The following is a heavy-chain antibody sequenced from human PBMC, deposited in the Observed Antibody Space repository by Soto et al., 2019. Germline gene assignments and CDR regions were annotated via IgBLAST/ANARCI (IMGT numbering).Heavy chain of an antibody. D-gene: IGHD5-18*01. CDR1: GYTFTSYD. CDR3: ARVPSNHDPSDTAMVPHFDY. CDR2: MNPNSGNT. V-gene: IGHV1-8*01. Sequence: ASVKVSCKASGYTFTSYDINWVRQATGQGLEWMGWMNPNSGNTGYAQKFQGRVTMTRNTSISTAYMELSSLRSEDTAVYYCARVPSNHDPSDTAMVPHFDYWGQGTLVTVSS. J-gene: IGHJ4*02.